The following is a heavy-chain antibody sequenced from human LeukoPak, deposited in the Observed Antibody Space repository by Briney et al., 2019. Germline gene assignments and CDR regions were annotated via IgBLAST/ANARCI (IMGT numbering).Heavy chain of an antibody. V-gene: IGHV1-69*13. CDR1: GGTFSSYA. Sequence: GASVKVSCKASGGTFSSYAISWVRQAPGQVLEWMGGIIPIFGTANYAQKFQGRVTITADESTSTAYMELSSLRSEDTAVYYCARSTVLMVYAISWFDPWGQGTLVTVSS. CDR3: ARSTVLMVYAISWFDP. D-gene: IGHD2-8*01. CDR2: IIPIFGTA. J-gene: IGHJ5*02.